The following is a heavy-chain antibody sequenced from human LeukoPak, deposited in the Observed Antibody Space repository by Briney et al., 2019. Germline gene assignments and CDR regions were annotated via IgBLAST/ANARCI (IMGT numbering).Heavy chain of an antibody. CDR1: GGSISSSSYY. Sequence: SETLSLTCTVSGGSISSSSYYWGWIRQPPGKGLEWIGSIYYSGSTYYNPSLKSRVTISVDTSKNQFSLKLSSVTAADTAVYHCARHVGLWSLYYFDYWGQGTLVTVSS. J-gene: IGHJ4*02. V-gene: IGHV4-39*01. D-gene: IGHD5-18*01. CDR3: ARHVGLWSLYYFDY. CDR2: IYYSGST.